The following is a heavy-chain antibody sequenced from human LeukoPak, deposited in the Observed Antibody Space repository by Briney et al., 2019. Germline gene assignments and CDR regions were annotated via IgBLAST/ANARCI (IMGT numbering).Heavy chain of an antibody. CDR2: VNSDGSSI. J-gene: IGHJ6*03. V-gene: IGHV3-74*01. D-gene: IGHD6-19*01. Sequence: PGGSLRLSCAGSGFTFSSYWMHWVRQAPGKGLVWVSRVNSDGSSITYADSVKGRFTISRDNAKNTLYLQMNSLRAEDTAVYYCAKASSGWYRSWYYYYYMDVWGKGTTVTVSS. CDR1: GFTFSSYW. CDR3: AKASSGWYRSWYYYYYMDV.